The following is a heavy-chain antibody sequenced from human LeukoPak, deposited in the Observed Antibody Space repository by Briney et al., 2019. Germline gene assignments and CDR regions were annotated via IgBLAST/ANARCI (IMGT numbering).Heavy chain of an antibody. CDR2: MYNSGSI. Sequence: SETLSLTCTVSGGSISSSTHYWGWIRQSPGKGLEWIGSMYNSGSISYNPSLRSRVTITVDPSKNQFSLNFNSVTAADTALYFCARNETSGYFDIWGQGTMVTVSS. CDR1: GGSISSSTHY. CDR3: ARNETSGYFDI. J-gene: IGHJ3*02. D-gene: IGHD3-22*01. V-gene: IGHV4-39*01.